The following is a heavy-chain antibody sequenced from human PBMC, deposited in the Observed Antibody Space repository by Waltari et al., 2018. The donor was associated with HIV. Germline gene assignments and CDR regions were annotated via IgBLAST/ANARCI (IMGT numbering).Heavy chain of an antibody. Sequence: QVQLVQSGADVKKPGSSVRVSCKASGYTFNSYFMHWVRQAPGQVLEWMGIIKPRGSSTTYAQKFQGRVTMTRDTSTSTVYLDLSSLRSEDTAVYYCARGDVITGTTNFDSWGQGTLVTVSS. CDR3: ARGDVITGTTNFDS. D-gene: IGHD1-20*01. J-gene: IGHJ4*02. CDR1: GYTFNSYF. CDR2: IKPRGSST. V-gene: IGHV1-46*02.